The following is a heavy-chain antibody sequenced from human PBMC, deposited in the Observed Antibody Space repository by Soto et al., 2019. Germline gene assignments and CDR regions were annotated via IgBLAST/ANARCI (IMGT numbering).Heavy chain of an antibody. CDR2: IDTSGNT. V-gene: IGHV4-4*07. CDR1: VDSITTYY. J-gene: IGHJ6*02. D-gene: IGHD6-13*01. Sequence: GPGPRAPSETLSLTCTVSVDSITTYYWSWIRQPAGKGLEWVGRIDTSGNTNYNPSLKSRVTMSVDTSKKQFSLKLTSVTAADTAVYYCARYSNNWFQTEGMDVWGQGTTVTVSS. CDR3: ARYSNNWFQTEGMDV.